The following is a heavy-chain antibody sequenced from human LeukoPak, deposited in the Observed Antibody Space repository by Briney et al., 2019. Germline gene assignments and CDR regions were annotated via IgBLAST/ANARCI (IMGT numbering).Heavy chain of an antibody. V-gene: IGHV4-34*01. Sequence: PSETLSLTCAVYGGSFSGYYWSWIRQPPGKGLEWIGEINHSGSANYNPSLESRVTISVDTSKNQFSLKLSSVTAADTAVYYCARGIQPYYYYMDVWGKGTTVTVSS. D-gene: IGHD5-18*01. CDR3: ARGIQPYYYYMDV. CDR1: GGSFSGYY. J-gene: IGHJ6*03. CDR2: INHSGSA.